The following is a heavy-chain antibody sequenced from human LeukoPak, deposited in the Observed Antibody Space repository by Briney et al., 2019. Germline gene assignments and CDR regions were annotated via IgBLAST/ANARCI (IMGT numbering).Heavy chain of an antibody. CDR1: GASISSYY. CDR2: ISYSGGT. D-gene: IGHD4-17*01. J-gene: IGHJ4*02. CDR3: ARQTTVPPPLIFDY. V-gene: IGHV4-59*06. Sequence: PSETLSLTCAVSGASISSYYWSWIRHPPGKGLEWIGYISYSGGTYYNPSLKSRVTMSVDASKNQFSLNLSSVTAADTAVYYCARQTTVPPPLIFDYWGQGTLVTVSS.